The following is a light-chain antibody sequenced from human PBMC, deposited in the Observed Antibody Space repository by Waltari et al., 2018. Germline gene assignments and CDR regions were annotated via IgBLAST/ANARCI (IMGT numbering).Light chain of an antibody. Sequence: QSALTQPASVSGSPGQSITVSCTGTSSDVGADNLVSWYQQHPGKAPKLMIYEFAKRPSGISDRFSGSKSGNTASLTISGLQAEDEADYYCCSYARRSSVVFGGGTKLTVL. CDR3: CSYARRSSVV. CDR2: EFA. CDR1: SSDVGADNL. V-gene: IGLV2-23*02. J-gene: IGLJ2*01.